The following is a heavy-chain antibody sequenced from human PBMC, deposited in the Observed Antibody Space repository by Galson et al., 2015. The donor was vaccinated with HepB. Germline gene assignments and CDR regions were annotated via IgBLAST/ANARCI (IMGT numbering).Heavy chain of an antibody. CDR3: ARDWVAVAGTGGVDY. D-gene: IGHD6-19*01. J-gene: IGHJ4*02. CDR2: ISGSGGST. V-gene: IGHV3-23*01. CDR1: GFTFSSYA. Sequence: SLRLSCAASGFTFSSYAMSWVRQAPGKGLEWVSAISGSGGSTYYADSVKGRFTISRDNSKNTLYLQMNSLRAEDTAVYYCARDWVAVAGTGGVDYWGQGTLVTVSS.